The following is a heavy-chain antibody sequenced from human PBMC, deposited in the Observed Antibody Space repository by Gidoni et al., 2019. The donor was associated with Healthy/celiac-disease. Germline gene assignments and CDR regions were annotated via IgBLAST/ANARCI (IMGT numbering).Heavy chain of an antibody. CDR2: FDPEDGET. CDR3: ATTPITMVRGVTSLDY. Sequence: QVQLVQSGAEVKKPGASVKVSCKVSGYTLTELSMHWVRQAPGKGLEWIGGFDPEDGETIYAQKFQGRVTMTEDTSTDTAYMELSSLRSEDTAVYYCATTPITMVRGVTSLDYWGQGTLVTVSS. J-gene: IGHJ4*02. CDR1: GYTLTELS. V-gene: IGHV1-24*01. D-gene: IGHD3-10*01.